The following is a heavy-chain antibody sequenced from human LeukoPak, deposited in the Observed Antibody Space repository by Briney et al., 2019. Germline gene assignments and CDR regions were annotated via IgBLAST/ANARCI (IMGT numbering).Heavy chain of an antibody. CDR3: ARGIQLWLDLDY. D-gene: IGHD5-18*01. V-gene: IGHV3-21*01. CDR2: ISSSSSYI. J-gene: IGHJ4*02. CDR1: GFTFSSYS. Sequence: PGGSLRLSCAASGFTFSSYSMNWVRQAPGKGLEWVSSISSSSSYIYYADSVKGRFTISRDNAKNSLYPQMNSLRAEDTAVYYCARGIQLWLDLDYWGQGTLVTVSS.